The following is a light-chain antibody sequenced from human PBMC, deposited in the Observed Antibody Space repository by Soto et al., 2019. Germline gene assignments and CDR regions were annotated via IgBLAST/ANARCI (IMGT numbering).Light chain of an antibody. Sequence: EIVMTQSPATLSVSPGERAALSCRASQSVSSNFAWYQQKPGQAPRLLIYGASTRATGIPARFSGSGSGTEFILTISSLQSEDFAVYYCQQYNNWPYTFGQGTKLEI. V-gene: IGKV3-15*01. CDR2: GAS. J-gene: IGKJ2*01. CDR1: QSVSSN. CDR3: QQYNNWPYT.